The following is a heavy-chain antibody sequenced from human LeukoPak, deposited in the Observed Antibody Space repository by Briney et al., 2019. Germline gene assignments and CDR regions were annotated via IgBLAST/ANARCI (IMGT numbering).Heavy chain of an antibody. V-gene: IGHV3-23*01. CDR2: ISGRGEST. CDR3: AASLDLAVYGIDH. D-gene: IGHD2-8*02. CDR1: GFTFSSYA. J-gene: IGHJ4*02. Sequence: PGGSLRLSCAASGFTFSSYAVSWVRQSLGKGLKWVSGISGRGESTYYADSVKGRFTISRDYSKNTVYLQMNSLRAEDTALYYCAASLDLAVYGIDHWGQGTLVTVSS.